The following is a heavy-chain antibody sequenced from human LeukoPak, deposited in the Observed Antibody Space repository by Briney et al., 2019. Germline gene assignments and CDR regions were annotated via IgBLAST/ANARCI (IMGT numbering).Heavy chain of an antibody. CDR3: AKVSTYGDDYHDAFDI. CDR2: VSGSGGTT. Sequence: SGGSLRLSCAASGFTFRNYAMSWVRQAPGKGLEWVSAVSGSGGTTYYADSVRGRFTISRDNSKNTLYLQMNSLRAEDTAVYYCAKVSTYGDDYHDAFDIWGQGTMVTVSS. V-gene: IGHV3-23*01. J-gene: IGHJ3*02. CDR1: GFTFRNYA. D-gene: IGHD4-17*01.